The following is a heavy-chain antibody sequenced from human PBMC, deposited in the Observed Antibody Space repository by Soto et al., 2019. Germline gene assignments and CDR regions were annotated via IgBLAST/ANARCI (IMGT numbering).Heavy chain of an antibody. V-gene: IGHV1-46*01. CDR2: INPSGGST. J-gene: IGHJ4*02. Sequence: QIQLVQSGAEVKKPGASVKVSCKASGYTVTSYYMHWVRQAPGQGLEWMGIINPSGGSTTYAQKFQGRLTMIRDTSTSTVYMELSSLRSEDTAMYYCARTPGYTDRNYFDYWGQGTLVTVSS. CDR3: ARTPGYTDRNYFDY. D-gene: IGHD2-2*02. CDR1: GYTVTSYY.